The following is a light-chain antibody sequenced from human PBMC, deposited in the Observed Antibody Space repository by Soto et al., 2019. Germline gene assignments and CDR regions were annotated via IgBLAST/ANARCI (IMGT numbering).Light chain of an antibody. CDR2: DTF. V-gene: IGLV7-46*01. Sequence: QAVVTQEPSVTVSPGGTVTLTCGSSTGGVTSGHYPYWFHQKPGQAPKTLIHDTFKRHSWTPARFSGSLLGGKAALTLSGAQPEDEADYYCSLYYRGAWVFGGGTKLTVL. J-gene: IGLJ3*02. CDR1: TGGVTSGHY. CDR3: SLYYRGAWV.